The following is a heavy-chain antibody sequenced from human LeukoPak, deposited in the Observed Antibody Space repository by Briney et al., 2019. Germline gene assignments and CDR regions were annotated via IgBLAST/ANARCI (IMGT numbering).Heavy chain of an antibody. CDR3: ARDGRRKGYWYFDL. Sequence: SETLSLTCTVSGGSISHYYWSWIRQPPEKGLEWIGYTYYGGSTKFNPSLKSRVAISVDTSKKQFSLNLTSVTAADTAVYYCARDGRRKGYWYFDLWGRGTLVTVSS. J-gene: IGHJ2*01. CDR2: TYYGGST. V-gene: IGHV4-59*01. CDR1: GGSISHYY.